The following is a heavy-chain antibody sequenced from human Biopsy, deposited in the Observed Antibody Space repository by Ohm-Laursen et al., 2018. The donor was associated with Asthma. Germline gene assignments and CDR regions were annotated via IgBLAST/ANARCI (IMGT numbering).Heavy chain of an antibody. D-gene: IGHD4-17*01. J-gene: IGHJ4*02. V-gene: IGHV1-24*01. CDR2: HDHEEGGT. Sequence: GASVKVSCKISGYSLNDLSMHWVRQAPGQGLEWMGGHDHEEGGTVNARRFQGRVTMTEDTSTDTAYMELSSLSSDDMAVYYCASDFPKDYVRYNFQFWGQGTLVTVSS. CDR3: ASDFPKDYVRYNFQF. CDR1: GYSLNDLS.